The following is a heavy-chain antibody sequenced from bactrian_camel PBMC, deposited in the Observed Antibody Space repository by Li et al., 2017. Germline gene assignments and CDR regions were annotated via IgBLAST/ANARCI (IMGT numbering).Heavy chain of an antibody. Sequence: HVQLVESGGGSALAGGSVRLSCAASGYTFNTYSWFRQAPGKEREGVAAIDTGDGSTYYLSSVEGRFTISHDNAKNTLYLQMNSLKPEDTAMYYCAADVRYKYGGRWLLRYEYNYWGQGTQVTVS. V-gene: IGHV3S1*01. J-gene: IGHJ4*01. CDR1: GYTFNTYS. CDR3: AADVRYKYGGRWLLRYEYNY. CDR2: IDTGDGST. D-gene: IGHD6*01.